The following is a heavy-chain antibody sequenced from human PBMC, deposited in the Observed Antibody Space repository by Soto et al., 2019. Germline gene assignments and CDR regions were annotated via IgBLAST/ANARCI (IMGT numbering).Heavy chain of an antibody. CDR3: ARGRLGSSGWRAWFDP. Sequence: QVQLQQWGAGLLKPSETLTLTCAVYGGSFSGYYWSWVRQPPGKGLEWIGEINHSGSTNYNPSHKSRVTISVDTSKNQFSLKLSSVTAADTAVYYCARGRLGSSGWRAWFDPWGQGTLVTVSS. V-gene: IGHV4-34*01. D-gene: IGHD6-19*01. J-gene: IGHJ5*02. CDR2: INHSGST. CDR1: GGSFSGYY.